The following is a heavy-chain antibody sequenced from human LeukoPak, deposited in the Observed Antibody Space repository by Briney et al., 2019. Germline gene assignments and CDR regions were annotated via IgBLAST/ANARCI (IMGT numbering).Heavy chain of an antibody. J-gene: IGHJ4*02. CDR2: IYHSGST. CDR1: GVSISSGGYS. CDR3: ARERGGGPSFDY. V-gene: IGHV4-30-2*01. D-gene: IGHD3-10*01. Sequence: PSETLSLTCAVSGVSISSGGYSWSWIRQPPGKGLEWIGYIYHSGSTYYNPSLKSRVTISVDRSKNHFSLNLSSVTAADTAVYNAARERGGGPSFDYWGQGTLVTVSS.